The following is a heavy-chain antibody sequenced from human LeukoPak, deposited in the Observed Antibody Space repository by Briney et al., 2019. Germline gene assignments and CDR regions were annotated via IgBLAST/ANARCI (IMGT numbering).Heavy chain of an antibody. Sequence: PSETLSLTCTVSGGSISSYYWSWIRQPPGKGLEWIGYIYHSGSTKYKYNPSLKSRVTISVDTSKNQFSLELRSVTAADTALYFCARHEYCSGGSCYDPPDYWGQGTLVIVSS. CDR3: ARHEYCSGGSCYDPPDY. CDR2: IYHSGSTKY. CDR1: GGSISSYY. D-gene: IGHD2-15*01. V-gene: IGHV4-59*08. J-gene: IGHJ4*02.